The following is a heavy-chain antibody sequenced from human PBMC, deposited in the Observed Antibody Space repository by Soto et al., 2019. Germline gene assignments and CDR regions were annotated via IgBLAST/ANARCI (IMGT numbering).Heavy chain of an antibody. CDR2: IYYSGST. Sequence: QVQLQESGPGLVKPSGTLSLTCAVSGGSISSSNWWSWVRQPPWQGLEWIGEIYYSGSTNYNSSLKSRVTISVDKSKNQFSLQLRSVTAADTAVYYCARGRNLEYSSLVFEYWGQGTLVTVSS. V-gene: IGHV4-4*02. CDR3: ARGRNLEYSSLVFEY. J-gene: IGHJ4*02. D-gene: IGHD6-13*01. CDR1: GGSISSSNW.